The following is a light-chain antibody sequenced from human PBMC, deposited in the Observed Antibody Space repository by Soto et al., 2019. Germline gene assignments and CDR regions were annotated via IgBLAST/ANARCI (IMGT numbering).Light chain of an antibody. CDR1: QSISSW. CDR2: KAS. V-gene: IGKV1-5*03. CDR3: QQYNSYPWT. J-gene: IGKJ1*01. Sequence: DIQMTQSPSTLSASVGDRVTITCRASQSISSWLAWYQQKPGKAPKLLIYKASSLESGVPSRFSGRGSGTEFTLTISSLQPDDFATYYCQQYNSYPWTFGQGTKV.